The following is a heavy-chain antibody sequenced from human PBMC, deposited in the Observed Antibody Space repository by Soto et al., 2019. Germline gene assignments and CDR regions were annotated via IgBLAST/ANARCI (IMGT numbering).Heavy chain of an antibody. J-gene: IGHJ6*03. Sequence: HPGGSLRLSCAASGFTFSRYWMTWVRQAPGKGLEWVANIKQDGSEKHYVDSVKGRFTISRDNAKNSLYLQMNSLRAEDTAVYYCAREVVATQYYYYYMDVWGKGTTVTVSS. CDR3: AREVVATQYYYYYMDV. V-gene: IGHV3-7*01. CDR1: GFTFSRYW. CDR2: IKQDGSEK. D-gene: IGHD5-12*01.